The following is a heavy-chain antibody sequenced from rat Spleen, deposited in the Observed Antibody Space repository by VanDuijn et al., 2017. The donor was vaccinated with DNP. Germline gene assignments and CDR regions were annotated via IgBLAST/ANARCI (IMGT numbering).Heavy chain of an antibody. D-gene: IGHD1-6*01. CDR3: ARSRYTTESYYEGYFDY. V-gene: IGHV2-15*01. Sequence: QVQLKESGPGLVQPSRTLSLTCTVSGFSLPSFGVSWVRQPPGKGLEWIAAVWGGGSTDYNSALNSRLRISRDTSKSQVFLEMNSLQTEDTAIYFCARSRYTTESYYEGYFDYWGQGVMVTVSS. CDR2: VWGGGST. J-gene: IGHJ2*01. CDR1: GFSLPSFG.